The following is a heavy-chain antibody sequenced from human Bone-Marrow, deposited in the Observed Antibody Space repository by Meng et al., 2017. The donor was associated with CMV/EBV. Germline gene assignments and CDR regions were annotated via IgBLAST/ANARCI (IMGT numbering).Heavy chain of an antibody. CDR3: AKDITFQSSSWYLKDYYYGMDV. Sequence: SLKISCAASGFTFDDYAMHWVRQAPGKGLEWVSGISWNSGSIGYADSVKGRFTISRDNAKNSLYLQMNSLRAEDTALYYCAKDITFQSSSWYLKDYYYGMDVWGQGTMVTVSS. J-gene: IGHJ6*02. D-gene: IGHD6-13*01. V-gene: IGHV3-9*01. CDR2: ISWNSGSI. CDR1: GFTFDDYA.